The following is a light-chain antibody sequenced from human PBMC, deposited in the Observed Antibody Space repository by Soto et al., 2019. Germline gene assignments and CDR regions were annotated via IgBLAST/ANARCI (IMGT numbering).Light chain of an antibody. CDR2: EVF. V-gene: IGLV2-14*03. CDR3: CSYTTTSTFV. J-gene: IGLJ2*01. CDR1: SSDIGAYDY. Sequence: QSALTQPASVSGSPGQSITISCTGTSSDIGAYDYVSWYQQHPGKAPKLMICEVFRRPSGISDRFSGSKSGNTASLTISGLQAEDEADYYCCSYTTTSTFVFGGGTKVTVL.